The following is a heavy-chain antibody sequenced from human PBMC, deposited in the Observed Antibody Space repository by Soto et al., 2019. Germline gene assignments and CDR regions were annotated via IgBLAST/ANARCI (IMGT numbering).Heavy chain of an antibody. Sequence: PSETLSLTCTVSGGSISSYCWSWIRQPPGKGLEWIGYIYYSGSTNYNPSLKSRVTISVDTSKNQFSLKLSSVTAADTAVYYCARGRDSSSWYFDYWGQGTLVTVSS. V-gene: IGHV4-59*01. J-gene: IGHJ4*02. CDR1: GGSISSYC. D-gene: IGHD6-13*01. CDR2: IYYSGST. CDR3: ARGRDSSSWYFDY.